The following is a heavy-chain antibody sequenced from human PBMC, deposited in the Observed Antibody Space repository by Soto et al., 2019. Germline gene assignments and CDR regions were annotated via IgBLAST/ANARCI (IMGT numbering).Heavy chain of an antibody. Sequence: GASVKVSCKASGYTFTSYAMHWVRQAPGQRLEWMGWINAGNGNTKYSQKFQGRVTITRDTSASTAYMELSSLRSEDTAVYYCAREYVVVVAATPYYYYYMDGWGKGTTVTVSS. CDR2: INAGNGNT. D-gene: IGHD2-15*01. J-gene: IGHJ6*03. CDR3: AREYVVVVAATPYYYYYMDG. CDR1: GYTFTSYA. V-gene: IGHV1-3*01.